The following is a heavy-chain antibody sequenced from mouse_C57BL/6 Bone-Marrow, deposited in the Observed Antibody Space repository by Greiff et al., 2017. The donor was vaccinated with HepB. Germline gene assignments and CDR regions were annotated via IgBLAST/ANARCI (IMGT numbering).Heavy chain of an antibody. CDR3: AREGVGFAY. J-gene: IGHJ3*01. Sequence: EVQRVESGGGLVKPGGSLKLSCAASGFTFSSYAMSWVRQTPEKRLEWVATISDGGSYTYYPDNVKGRCTISRDNAKNNLYLQMSHLKSEDTAMYYCAREGVGFAYWGQGTLVTVSS. CDR2: ISDGGSYT. V-gene: IGHV5-4*01. D-gene: IGHD1-1*02. CDR1: GFTFSSYA.